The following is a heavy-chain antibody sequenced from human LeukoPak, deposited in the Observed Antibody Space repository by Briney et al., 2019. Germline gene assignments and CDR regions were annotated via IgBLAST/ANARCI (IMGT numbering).Heavy chain of an antibody. V-gene: IGHV4-38-2*01. CDR2: IYHSGST. Sequence: SETLSLTCAVSGYSISSGYYWGWIRQPPGKGLEWIGSIYHSGSTYYNPSLKSRVTISVDTSKNQFSLKLSSVTAADTAVYYCARGRGPAACGYWGQGTLVTVSS. CDR3: ARGRGPAACGY. D-gene: IGHD2-2*01. J-gene: IGHJ4*02. CDR1: GYSISSGYY.